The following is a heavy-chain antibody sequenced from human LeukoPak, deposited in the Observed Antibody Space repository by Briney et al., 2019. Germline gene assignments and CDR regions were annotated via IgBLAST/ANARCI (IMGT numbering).Heavy chain of an antibody. Sequence: GGSLRLSCAASGFTVSSNYMTRVRQAPGKGLEWVSVIYSSGGTDYADSVKGRFTISRDNSKNTLYLQMNSLRAEDTAVYYCARGLHYYEPWGQGTLVTVSS. J-gene: IGHJ5*02. D-gene: IGHD3-22*01. V-gene: IGHV3-66*01. CDR3: ARGLHYYEP. CDR1: GFTVSSNY. CDR2: IYSSGGT.